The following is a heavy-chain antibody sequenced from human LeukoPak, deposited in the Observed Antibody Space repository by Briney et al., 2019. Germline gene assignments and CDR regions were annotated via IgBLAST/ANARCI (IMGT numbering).Heavy chain of an antibody. CDR3: ARQTGSGLFILP. D-gene: IGHD3/OR15-3a*01. V-gene: IGHV4-39*01. Sequence: TETLSLTCTVSGVSISSSNSYWGWIRQPPVKGLEWIGSIYYTGNTYYNASLKSRVTISIDTSKNQISLRLTSVTATDTAIYYCARQTGSGLFILPGGQGTLVTVSS. CDR2: IYYTGNT. J-gene: IGHJ4*02. CDR1: GVSISSSNSY.